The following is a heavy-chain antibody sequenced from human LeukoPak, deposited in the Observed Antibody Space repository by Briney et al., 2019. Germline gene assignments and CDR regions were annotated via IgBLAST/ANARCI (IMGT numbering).Heavy chain of an antibody. CDR2: INHSGST. CDR3: ARHEPGSYDFWSGYFVDLFDP. J-gene: IGHJ5*02. D-gene: IGHD3-3*01. Sequence: SETLSLTCAVYGGSFSGYYWSWIRQPPGKGLEWIGEINHSGSTNYNPSLKSRVTISVDTSKNQFSLKLSSVTAADTAVYYCARHEPGSYDFWSGYFVDLFDPWGQGTLVTASS. CDR1: GGSFSGYY. V-gene: IGHV4-34*01.